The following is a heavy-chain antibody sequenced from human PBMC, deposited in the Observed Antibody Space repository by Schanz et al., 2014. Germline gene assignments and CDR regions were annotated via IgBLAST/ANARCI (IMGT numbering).Heavy chain of an antibody. D-gene: IGHD1-20*01. V-gene: IGHV3-23*04. J-gene: IGHJ3*01. CDR2: FIYIGGST. CDR3: ANNWNLDY. CDR1: GFTFSSYS. Sequence: EVQLAESGGGLVQPGGSLRLSCAASGFTFSSYSMNWVRQAPGKGLEWVSFIYIGGSTYYADSVRGRFTISRDNSKNTLYLQMNSLRAEDTAVYYCANNWNLDYWGQGTMVTVSS.